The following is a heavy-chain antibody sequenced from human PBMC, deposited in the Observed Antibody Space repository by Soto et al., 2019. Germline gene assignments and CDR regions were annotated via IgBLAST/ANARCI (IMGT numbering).Heavy chain of an antibody. CDR3: ARSGGDYTDAFDI. CDR2: IKQDGSEK. D-gene: IGHD4-17*01. V-gene: IGHV3-7*01. CDR1: GFTFSSYW. Sequence: GGSLRLSCAASGFTFSSYWMSWVRQAPGKGLEWVANIKQDGSEKYYVDSVKGRITISRDNAKNSLYLQMNSLRAEDTAVYYCARSGGDYTDAFDIWGQGTMVTVSS. J-gene: IGHJ3*02.